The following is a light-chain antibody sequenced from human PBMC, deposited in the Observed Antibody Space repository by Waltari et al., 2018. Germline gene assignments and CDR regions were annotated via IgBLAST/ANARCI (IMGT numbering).Light chain of an antibody. V-gene: IGLV3-19*01. CDR2: GKN. J-gene: IGLJ2*01. Sequence: SSELTQDPAVSVALGQTVRITCQGDSLRNYHASWYQKKPGQAPVLVIYGKNNRPSGIPDRFSGSSSGNTASLTITGAQAEDEADYYCNSRDSSGNHVVFGGGTKLTVL. CDR1: SLRNYH. CDR3: NSRDSSGNHVV.